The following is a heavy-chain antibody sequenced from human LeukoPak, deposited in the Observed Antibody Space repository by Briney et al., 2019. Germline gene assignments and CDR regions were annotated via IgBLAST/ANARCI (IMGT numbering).Heavy chain of an antibody. D-gene: IGHD4-11*01. J-gene: IGHJ4*02. CDR3: ARPTPVSTIFEYYFDF. CDR1: GFTFSTYP. Sequence: GKSLRLSCAASGFTFSTYPMHWVRQAPGKGLEWVAVITYDGSNKHYADSVKGRFTISRDNSRNTLYLQMNSLRTEDTAVYYCARPTPVSTIFEYYFDFWGQGTLVTVSS. V-gene: IGHV3-30-3*01. CDR2: ITYDGSNK.